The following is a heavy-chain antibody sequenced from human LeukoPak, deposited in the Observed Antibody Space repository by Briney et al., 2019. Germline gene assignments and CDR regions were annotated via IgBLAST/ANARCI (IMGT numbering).Heavy chain of an antibody. CDR3: ARDGHYDILTGYFQD. J-gene: IGHJ1*01. CDR1: NYTFTSYG. V-gene: IGHV1-18*01. CDR2: ISPYNGRT. Sequence: GASVKVSCKAFNYTFTSYGISWVRQAPGKGLEWMAWISPYNGRTLYSAKLQGRVTLTRDTTTDTAYMELTSLKSDDTAVYYCARDGHYDILTGYFQDWGQGTLVTVSS. D-gene: IGHD3-9*01.